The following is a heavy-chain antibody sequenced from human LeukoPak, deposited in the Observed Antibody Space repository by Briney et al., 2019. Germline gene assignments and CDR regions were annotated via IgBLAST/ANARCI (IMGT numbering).Heavy chain of an antibody. Sequence: SETLSLTCRAPGGSISTYYWSWIRQPPGKGLEGIAYIYYSGSANYNPSLRSRVTLSVDTSKKQFCLKQSSVTAADTDVYYSARFKGSPYTYGPYYFDYWGQGTLVTVSS. V-gene: IGHV4-59*01. D-gene: IGHD5-18*01. J-gene: IGHJ4*02. CDR1: GGSISTYY. CDR3: ARFKGSPYTYGPYYFDY. CDR2: IYYSGSA.